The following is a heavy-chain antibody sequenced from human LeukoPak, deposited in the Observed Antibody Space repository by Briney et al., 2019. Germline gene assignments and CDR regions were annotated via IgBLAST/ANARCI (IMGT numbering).Heavy chain of an antibody. CDR3: AASSGYYFSHFDY. CDR1: GFTLSSYW. D-gene: IGHD3-22*01. CDR2: IKQGGSEK. V-gene: IGHV3-7*05. J-gene: IGHJ4*02. Sequence: GGSLRLSCAASGFTLSSYWMSWVRQAPGKGLQGVANIKQGGSEKYYVDSVKGRFTISRDNAKNSLYLQMNSLRAEDTAVYYCAASSGYYFSHFDYWGQGTLVTVSS.